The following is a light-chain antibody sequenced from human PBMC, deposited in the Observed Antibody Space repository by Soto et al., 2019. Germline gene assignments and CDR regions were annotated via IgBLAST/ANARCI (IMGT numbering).Light chain of an antibody. CDR1: NNDIGADKF. V-gene: IGLV2-14*03. J-gene: IGLJ1*01. CDR3: TSFTPNLAFV. CDR2: DVS. Sequence: QSALTQPASVSGSPGQSITITCTGSNNDIGADKFVSWYQQHPGEAPKLIIFDVSNRPSRVSHRFSGSNSGNTAPLTISRLQPEDQRHYYCTSFTPNLAFVFGTGTKVTVL.